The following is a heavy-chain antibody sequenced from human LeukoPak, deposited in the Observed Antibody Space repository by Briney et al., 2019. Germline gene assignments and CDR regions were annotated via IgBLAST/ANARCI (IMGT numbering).Heavy chain of an antibody. J-gene: IGHJ4*02. Sequence: SETLSLTCTVSGGSISSGGYYWSWIRQPPGKGLEWIGYIYHSGSTYYNPSLKSRVTISVDRSKNQFSLKLSSVTAADTAAYYCAGGEDSSSWGGFDYWGQGTLVTVSS. D-gene: IGHD6-13*01. CDR3: AGGEDSSSWGGFDY. CDR1: GGSISSGGYY. CDR2: IYHSGST. V-gene: IGHV4-30-2*01.